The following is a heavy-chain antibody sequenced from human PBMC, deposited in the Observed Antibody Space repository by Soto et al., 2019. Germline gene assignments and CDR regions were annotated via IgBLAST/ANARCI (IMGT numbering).Heavy chain of an antibody. Sequence: QVQLVESGGGEVQPGRSLRLSCAASGFTFSAYALHWVRQAPGTGLEWVATVSYGDSNKYYADSVQGRFTISRDNSKKTLFLQMNSLKVEDTAIYYCARSGFYGSGILYFYGVDVWGQGTTVTVSS. J-gene: IGHJ6*02. CDR3: ARSGFYGSGILYFYGVDV. CDR1: GFTFSAYA. V-gene: IGHV3-30-3*01. D-gene: IGHD3-10*01. CDR2: VSYGDSNK.